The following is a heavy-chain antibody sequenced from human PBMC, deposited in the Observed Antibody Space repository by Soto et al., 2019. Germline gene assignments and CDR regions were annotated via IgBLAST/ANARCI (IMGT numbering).Heavy chain of an antibody. Sequence: PSETLSLTCTVSGGSISSYYWSWIRQPPGKGLEWIGYIYYSGSTNYNPSLKSRVTISVDTSKNQFSLKLSSVTAADTAVYYCARDSGSGWFYFDYWGQGTLVTV. CDR3: ARDSGSGWFYFDY. J-gene: IGHJ4*02. CDR2: IYYSGST. CDR1: GGSISSYY. V-gene: IGHV4-59*01. D-gene: IGHD6-19*01.